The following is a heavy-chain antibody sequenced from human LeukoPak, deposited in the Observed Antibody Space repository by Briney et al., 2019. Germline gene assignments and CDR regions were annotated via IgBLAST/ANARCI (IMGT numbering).Heavy chain of an antibody. Sequence: PGGSLRLSCAASGFTFSSYGMHWVRQAPGKGLEWVAFIRYDGSNKYYADSVKGRFTISRDNSKNTLYLQMNSLRAEDTAVYYCAKKVRDGYNSPFDYWGQGTLVTVSS. V-gene: IGHV3-30*02. CDR2: IRYDGSNK. D-gene: IGHD5-24*01. J-gene: IGHJ4*02. CDR1: GFTFSSYG. CDR3: AKKVRDGYNSPFDY.